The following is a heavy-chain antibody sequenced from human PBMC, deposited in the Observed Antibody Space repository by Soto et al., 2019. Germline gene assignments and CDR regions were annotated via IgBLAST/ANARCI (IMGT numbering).Heavy chain of an antibody. J-gene: IGHJ3*02. CDR3: ARVISGSGSYQWDAFDI. CDR1: GFTFSSYA. Sequence: EVQLVESGGGLVQPGGSLRLSCEASGFTFSSYAMHWVRQAPGKGLEYVSAISSNGGSTYYANSVKGRFTISRDNSKNTLYLQMGSLRAEDMAVYYCARVISGSGSYQWDAFDIWGQGTMVTVSS. CDR2: ISSNGGST. V-gene: IGHV3-64*01. D-gene: IGHD3-10*01.